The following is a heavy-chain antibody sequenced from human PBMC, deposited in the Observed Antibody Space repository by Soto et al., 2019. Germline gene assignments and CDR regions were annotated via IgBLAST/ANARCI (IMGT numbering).Heavy chain of an antibody. V-gene: IGHV4-31*03. J-gene: IGHJ4*02. Sequence: SETLSLTCTVSGGSISSGGYYWSWIRQHPGKGLEWIGYIYYSGSTYYNPSLKSRVTISVDTSKNQFSLKLSSVTAADTAVYYCARDLATPAGPHYHQNYFDYWGQGTLVTVSS. D-gene: IGHD1-26*01. CDR2: IYYSGST. CDR1: GGSISSGGYY. CDR3: ARDLATPAGPHYHQNYFDY.